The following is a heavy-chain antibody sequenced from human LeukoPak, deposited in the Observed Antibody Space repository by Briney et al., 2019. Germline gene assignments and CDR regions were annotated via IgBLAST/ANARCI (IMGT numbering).Heavy chain of an antibody. V-gene: IGHV1-69*02. CDR3: ARGSVRDIVVVPAAAHAFDI. CDR1: GGTFSSYT. D-gene: IGHD2-2*01. CDR2: IIPILGIA. Sequence: GASVKVSCKASGGTFSSYTISWVRQAPGQGLEWMGRIIPILGIANYAQKFQGRVTITADKSTSTAYTELSSLRSEDTAVYYCARGSVRDIVVVPAAAHAFDIWGQGTMVTVSS. J-gene: IGHJ3*02.